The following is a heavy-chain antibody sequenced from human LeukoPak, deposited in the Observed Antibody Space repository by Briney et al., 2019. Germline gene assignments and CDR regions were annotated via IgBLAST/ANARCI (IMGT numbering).Heavy chain of an antibody. J-gene: IGHJ6*02. CDR1: GGSISSYY. V-gene: IGHV4-59*01. D-gene: IGHD6-13*01. CDR3: ARDVEAAAGTLNPGYGMDV. CDR2: IYYSGST. Sequence: PSETLSLTCTVSGGSISSYYWSWIRQPPGKGLEWIGYIYYSGSTNYNPSLKSRVTISVDTSKNQFSLKLSSVTAADTAVYYCARDVEAAAGTLNPGYGMDVWGQGTTVTVSS.